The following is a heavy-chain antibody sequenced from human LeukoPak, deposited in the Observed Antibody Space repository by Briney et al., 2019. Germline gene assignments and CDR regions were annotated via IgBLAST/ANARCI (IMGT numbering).Heavy chain of an antibody. CDR1: GFTFNTYS. CDR2: ISSSSDTI. J-gene: IGHJ3*02. D-gene: IGHD6-19*01. V-gene: IGHV3-48*01. CDR3: ATGDITLASRGFAFDI. Sequence: PGGSLRLSCTASGFTFNTYSMNWVRQAPGKGLEWVSYISSSSDTIYYADSVKGRFTISRDNAKNSLYLQMNSLRAEDSAVYYCATGDITLASRGFAFDIWGQGTTVTVSS.